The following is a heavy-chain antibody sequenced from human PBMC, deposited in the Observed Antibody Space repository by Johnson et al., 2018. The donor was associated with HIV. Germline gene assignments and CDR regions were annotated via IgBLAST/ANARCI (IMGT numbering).Heavy chain of an antibody. Sequence: QVQLVESGGGVVQPGRSLRLSCAASGFTFSSYGMHWVRQAPGKGLEWVAVISYDGSNKYYADSVKGRFTLSRDNSKNTLDLQMNSLTIEDTAVFYCAKTRMGGILDAFDLWGQGKMVIGS. CDR1: GFTFSSYG. D-gene: IGHD3-10*01. CDR2: ISYDGSNK. CDR3: AKTRMGGILDAFDL. V-gene: IGHV3-30*18. J-gene: IGHJ3*01.